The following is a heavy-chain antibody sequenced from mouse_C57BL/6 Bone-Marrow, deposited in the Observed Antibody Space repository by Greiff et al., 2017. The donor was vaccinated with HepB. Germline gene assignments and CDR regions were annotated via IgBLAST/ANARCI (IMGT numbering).Heavy chain of an antibody. CDR1: GFTFSSYA. J-gene: IGHJ4*01. CDR3: TRYDYDVYYYAMDY. Sequence: EVKVVESGEGLVKPGGSLKLSCAASGFTFSSYAMSWVRQTPEKRLEWVAYISSGGDYIYYADTVKGRFTISRDNARNTLYLQMSSLKSEDTAMYYCTRYDYDVYYYAMDYWGQGTSVTVSS. D-gene: IGHD2-4*01. V-gene: IGHV5-9-1*02. CDR2: ISSGGDYI.